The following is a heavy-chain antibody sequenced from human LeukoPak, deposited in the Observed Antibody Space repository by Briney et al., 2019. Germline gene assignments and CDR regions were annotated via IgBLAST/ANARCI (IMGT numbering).Heavy chain of an antibody. V-gene: IGHV1-69*05. D-gene: IGHD3-10*01. Sequence: ASVKVSCKASGGTFSSYAIIWVRQAPGQGLEWMGRIIPIFGTANYAQKFQGRVTITTDESTSTAYMELSSLRSEDTAVYYCARSGVLLWFGELLSREYFQHWGQGTLVTVSS. CDR3: ARSGVLLWFGELLSREYFQH. CDR1: GGTFSSYA. J-gene: IGHJ1*01. CDR2: IIPIFGTA.